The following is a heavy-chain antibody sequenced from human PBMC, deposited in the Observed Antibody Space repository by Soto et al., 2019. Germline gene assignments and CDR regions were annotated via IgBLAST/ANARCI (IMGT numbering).Heavy chain of an antibody. D-gene: IGHD1-26*01. J-gene: IGHJ5*02. CDR2: IYYSGST. Sequence: SXTLSLTCTVSGDSISSYYWSWIRQPPGKGLEWIGYIYYSGSTNYNPSLKSRVTISVDTSKNQFSLKLSSVTAADTAVYYCARGGSYYGPWGQGTLVTVSS. CDR3: ARGGSYYGP. V-gene: IGHV4-59*01. CDR1: GDSISSYY.